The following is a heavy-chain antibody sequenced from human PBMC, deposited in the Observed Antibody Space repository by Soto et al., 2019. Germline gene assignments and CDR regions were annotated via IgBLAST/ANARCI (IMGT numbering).Heavy chain of an antibody. Sequence: GGSLRLSCAASGFTFSSYEMNWVRQAPGKGLEWVSYISSSGSTIYYADSVKGRFTISRDNAKNSLYLQMNSLGAEDPPVFYSARHSGIYGSGIYYYSYGMAVWGQGTTVTVSS. D-gene: IGHD3-10*01. CDR1: GFTFSSYE. CDR3: ARHSGIYGSGIYYYSYGMAV. CDR2: ISSSGSTI. J-gene: IGHJ6*02. V-gene: IGHV3-48*03.